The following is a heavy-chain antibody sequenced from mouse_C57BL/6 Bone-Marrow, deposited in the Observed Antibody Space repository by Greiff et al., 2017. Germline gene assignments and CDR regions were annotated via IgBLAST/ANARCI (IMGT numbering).Heavy chain of an antibody. CDR3: ARISTVVAHYAMDY. CDR2: ISSGGSYT. D-gene: IGHD1-1*01. Sequence: EVKLMEPGGDLVKPGGSLKLSCAASGFTFSSYGMSWVRQTPDKRLEWVATISSGGSYTYYPDSVKGRFTISRDNAKNTLYLQMSSLKSEDTAMYYCARISTVVAHYAMDYWGQGTSVTVSS. CDR1: GFTFSSYG. J-gene: IGHJ4*01. V-gene: IGHV5-6*01.